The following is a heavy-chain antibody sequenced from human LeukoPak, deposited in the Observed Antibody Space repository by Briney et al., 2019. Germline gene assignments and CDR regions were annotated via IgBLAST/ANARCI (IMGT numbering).Heavy chain of an antibody. CDR1: GYTFTGYG. Sequence: ASVKVSCKASGYTFTGYGISWVRQAPGQGLEWMGWISAYNGNTNYAQKLQGRVTMTTDTSTSTAYMELRSLRSDDTAVYYCARGSGLIGWYYFDYWGQGTLVTVSS. CDR3: ARGSGLIGWYYFDY. J-gene: IGHJ4*02. CDR2: ISAYNGNT. V-gene: IGHV1-18*01. D-gene: IGHD3-3*01.